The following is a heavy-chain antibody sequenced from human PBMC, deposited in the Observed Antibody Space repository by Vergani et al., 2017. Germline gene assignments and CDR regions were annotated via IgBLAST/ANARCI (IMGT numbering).Heavy chain of an antibody. V-gene: IGHV4-59*01. Sequence: QVQLQESGPGLVKPSETLSLTCTVSGGSISSYYWSWIRQPPGKGLEWIGYIYYSGRTNYNPSLNSRVTISVDTSKNQFSLKLSSVTAADTAVYYCARLYSSSWDKFYYFDYWGQGTLVTVSS. CDR1: GGSISSYY. J-gene: IGHJ4*02. D-gene: IGHD6-13*01. CDR2: IYYSGRT. CDR3: ARLYSSSWDKFYYFDY.